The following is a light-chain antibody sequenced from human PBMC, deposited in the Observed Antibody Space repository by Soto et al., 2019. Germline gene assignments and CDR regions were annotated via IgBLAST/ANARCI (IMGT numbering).Light chain of an antibody. CDR2: GAS. V-gene: IGKV3-20*01. CDR1: QSVSSR. CDR3: QQYGSSRT. Sequence: EIVLTQSPGTLSLSPGERATLSCRASQSVSSRLAWYQQKPGQAPRLLISGASSRATGIPDRFSGSGSATDFTLTISRLEPEDFALYYCQQYGSSRTFGQGPKVDIK. J-gene: IGKJ1*01.